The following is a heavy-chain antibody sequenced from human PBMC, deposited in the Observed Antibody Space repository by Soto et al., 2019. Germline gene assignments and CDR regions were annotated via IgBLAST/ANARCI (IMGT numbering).Heavy chain of an antibody. CDR3: ARSGSSLDWFDP. J-gene: IGHJ5*02. CDR1: GGSISSYY. Sequence: SETLSLTCTVSGGSISSYYWSWIRQPPGKGLEWIGYIYYSGSTNYNPSLKSRVTISVDTSKNQFSLKLSSVTAADTAVYYCARSGSSLDWFDPWGQGTLVTVPQ. D-gene: IGHD3-10*01. CDR2: IYYSGST. V-gene: IGHV4-59*01.